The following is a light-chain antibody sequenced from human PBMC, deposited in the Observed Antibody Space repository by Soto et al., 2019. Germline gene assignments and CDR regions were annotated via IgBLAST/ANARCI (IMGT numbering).Light chain of an antibody. CDR3: QQSTT. J-gene: IGKJ4*01. Sequence: EIVMTQSPATLSVSPGERATLSCRASQNVRSNLAWYQQKPGQAPRLLIYGASTRATGIPARFSGSGSGTEFTLTINSLEPEDFAVYYCQQSTTFGGGTKVEIK. V-gene: IGKV3-15*01. CDR2: GAS. CDR1: QNVRSN.